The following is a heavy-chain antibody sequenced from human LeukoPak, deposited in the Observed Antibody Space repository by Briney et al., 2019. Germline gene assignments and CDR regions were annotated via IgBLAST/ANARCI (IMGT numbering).Heavy chain of an antibody. CDR3: ARTQKGPRIQLWLPFDY. J-gene: IGHJ4*02. D-gene: IGHD5-18*01. V-gene: IGHV4-31*03. Sequence: PSQTLSLTCTVSGGSISSGGYYWSWIRQHPGKGLEWIGYIYYSGSTYYNPSLKSRVTISVDTSKNQFSLKLSSVTAADTAVYYCARTQKGPRIQLWLPFDYWGQGTLVTVSS. CDR2: IYYSGST. CDR1: GGSISSGGYY.